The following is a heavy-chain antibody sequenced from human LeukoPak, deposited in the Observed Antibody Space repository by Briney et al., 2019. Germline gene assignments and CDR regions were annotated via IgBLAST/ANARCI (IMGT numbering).Heavy chain of an antibody. D-gene: IGHD6-19*01. J-gene: IGHJ4*02. CDR2: IYTDGSR. CDR1: GGSISSGSHY. Sequence: SETLSLTCTVSGGSISSGSHYWTWIRQPAGKGLEYIGRIYTDGSRNHNPSLKSRVSISMDTSNNQFSLRVTSVTAADTGVYYCASEGLALAGNFYYWGQGALVTVSS. CDR3: ASEGLALAGNFYY. V-gene: IGHV4-61*02.